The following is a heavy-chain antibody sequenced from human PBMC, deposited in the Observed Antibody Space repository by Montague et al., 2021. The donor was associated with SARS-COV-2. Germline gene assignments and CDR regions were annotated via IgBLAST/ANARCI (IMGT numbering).Heavy chain of an antibody. D-gene: IGHD3-10*01. Sequence: TLSLTCTVSGAPINIGNYYWNWIRQPAGKGLEWIGRIYTSGRTDYSPSLKSRLTISFNTSKNEFSLRLNSLTAADTAVYYCARDFPTGRYYFDFWGQGTLVIVSS. V-gene: IGHV4-61*02. CDR1: GAPINIGNYY. CDR2: IYTSGRT. CDR3: ARDFPTGRYYFDF. J-gene: IGHJ4*02.